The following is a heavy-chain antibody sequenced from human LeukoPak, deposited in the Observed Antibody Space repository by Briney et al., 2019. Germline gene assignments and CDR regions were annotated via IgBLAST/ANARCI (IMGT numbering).Heavy chain of an antibody. CDR2: IWYDGSNK. D-gene: IGHD6-6*01. V-gene: IGHV3-33*01. CDR3: ARDGTYSSSSLVY. Sequence: GRSLRLSCAASGFTFSSYGMHWVRQAPGKGLEWVAVIWYDGSNKYYADSVKGRFTISRDNSKSTLYLQMNSLRAEDTAVYYCARDGTYSSSSLVYWGQGTLVTVSS. J-gene: IGHJ4*02. CDR1: GFTFSSYG.